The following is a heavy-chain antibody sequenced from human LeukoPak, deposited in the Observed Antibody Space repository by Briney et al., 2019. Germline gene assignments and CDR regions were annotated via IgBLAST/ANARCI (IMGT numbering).Heavy chain of an antibody. CDR3: ASGGIRGSTGDY. V-gene: IGHV3-21*01. D-gene: IGHD3-9*01. J-gene: IGHJ4*02. Sequence: GGSLGLSCAASGFTFSSYSMNWVRQAPGKGLEWVSSISSSSSYIYYADSVKGRFTISRDNAKNSLYLQMNSQRAEDTAVYYCASGGIRGSTGDYWGQGTLVTVSS. CDR2: ISSSSSYI. CDR1: GFTFSSYS.